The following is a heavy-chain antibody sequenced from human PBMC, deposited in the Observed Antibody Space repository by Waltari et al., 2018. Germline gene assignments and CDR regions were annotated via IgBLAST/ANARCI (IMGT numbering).Heavy chain of an antibody. CDR3: ASYGSSGWQVIDY. CDR1: GGSFSGYY. Sequence: QVQLQQWGAGLLKPSETLSLTCAVYGGSFSGYYWSWIRQPPGKGLEWIGEINHSGSTNDNPSLKSRVTISVDTSKNQFSRKLSSVTAADTAVYYCASYGSSGWQVIDYWGQGTLVTVSS. J-gene: IGHJ4*02. D-gene: IGHD6-19*01. CDR2: INHSGST. V-gene: IGHV4-34*01.